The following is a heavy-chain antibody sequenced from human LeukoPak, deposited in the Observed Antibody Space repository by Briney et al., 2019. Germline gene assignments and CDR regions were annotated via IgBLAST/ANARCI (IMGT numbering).Heavy chain of an antibody. CDR2: IYHSGST. CDR1: GYSISSGYY. J-gene: IGHJ5*02. CDR3: ARDVRQLEPTRDWFDP. V-gene: IGHV4-38-2*02. Sequence: SEALSLTCAVSGYSISSGYYWGWFRQPPGKGLEWMGSIYHSGSTYYNPSLKNRVTISVDTSKNQFSLNVSSVIAADTTVYYCARDVRQLEPTRDWFDPGGEGTLVTVSS. D-gene: IGHD1-1*01.